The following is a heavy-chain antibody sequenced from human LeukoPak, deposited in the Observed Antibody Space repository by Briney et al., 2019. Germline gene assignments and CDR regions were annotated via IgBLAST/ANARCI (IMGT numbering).Heavy chain of an antibody. CDR2: ISGDGVSK. V-gene: IGHV3-43*02. CDR1: VLPLADFA. Sequence: GWSLTLSRVASVLPLADFALQWVGQAAGKGLDWVSLISGDGVSKFYADSVKGRFSISRDNSKNSLYVEITSLRTEDAAMCYCAKESGRFDYWGQGTLVAVSS. CDR3: AKESGRFDY. J-gene: IGHJ4*02.